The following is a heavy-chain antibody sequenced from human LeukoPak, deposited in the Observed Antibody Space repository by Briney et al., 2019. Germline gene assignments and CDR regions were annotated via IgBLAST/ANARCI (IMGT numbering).Heavy chain of an antibody. D-gene: IGHD4-17*01. CDR3: AVHIPGDYSDR. V-gene: IGHV1-8*01. Sequence: ASVRVSCKASGYAFNIYDINWVRQATGQGLEWMGWMNPDSGNTGFAQKFQGRVTMTRNTSITTAYMELSSLRFEDTAVYYCAVHIPGDYSDRWGQGTLVTVSS. CDR2: MNPDSGNT. CDR1: GYAFNIYD. J-gene: IGHJ5*02.